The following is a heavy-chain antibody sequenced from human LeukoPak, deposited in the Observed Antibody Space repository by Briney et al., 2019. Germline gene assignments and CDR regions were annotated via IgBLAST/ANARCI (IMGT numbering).Heavy chain of an antibody. V-gene: IGHV5-51*01. D-gene: IGHD6-19*01. CDR3: ARQPSYSIGFGVDY. Sequence: GESLKISCKGSGYNFTRYWIDWVRQMPGKGLEWMGIIYPGDSDTRYSPSFQGQVTISADKSISTAYLQWSSLKASDTAMYYCARQPSYSIGFGVDYWGQGTLATVSS. CDR2: IYPGDSDT. CDR1: GYNFTRYW. J-gene: IGHJ4*02.